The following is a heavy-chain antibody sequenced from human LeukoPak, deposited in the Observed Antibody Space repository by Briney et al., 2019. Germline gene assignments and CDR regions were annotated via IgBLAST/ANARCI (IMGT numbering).Heavy chain of an antibody. J-gene: IGHJ6*03. CDR3: AHIYYYYYMDV. CDR2: IFHSGST. Sequence: SETLSLTCTVSGYSISSGYYWGWIRQPPGRGLEYIGSIFHSGSTYFNPSLKSRVTISVDTSKNQFSLRLSSVTAADTAVYYCAHIYYYYYMDVWGKGTAVTVSS. V-gene: IGHV4-38-2*02. CDR1: GYSISSGYY.